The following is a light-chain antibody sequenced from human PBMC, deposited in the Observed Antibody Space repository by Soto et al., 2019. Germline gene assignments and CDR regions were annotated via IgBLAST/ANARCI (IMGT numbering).Light chain of an antibody. Sequence: EIVLTQSPGTLSLSPGDRATRSCRASQSLSSNYVALYQQYLGQAPRRLILDASSRATGIPDRFSGSGSGTDFTLTISRTEPENFAVYFCQQVGSSPPWTFGQGTKVEIK. CDR3: QQVGSSPPWT. V-gene: IGKV3-20*01. CDR2: DAS. J-gene: IGKJ1*01. CDR1: QSLSSNY.